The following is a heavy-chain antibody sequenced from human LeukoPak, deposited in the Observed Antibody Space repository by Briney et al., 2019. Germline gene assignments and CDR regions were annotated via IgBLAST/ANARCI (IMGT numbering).Heavy chain of an antibody. CDR2: ISGSGGST. CDR1: GFTFSSYA. J-gene: IGHJ3*02. CDR3: AKVGYDILTGTGDDAFDI. Sequence: GVSLRLSCAASGFTFSSYAMSWVRQAPGKGLEWVSAISGSGGSTYYADSVKGRFTISRDNSKNTLYLQMNSLRAEDTAVYYCAKVGYDILTGTGDDAFDIWGRGTMVTVSS. D-gene: IGHD3-9*01. V-gene: IGHV3-23*01.